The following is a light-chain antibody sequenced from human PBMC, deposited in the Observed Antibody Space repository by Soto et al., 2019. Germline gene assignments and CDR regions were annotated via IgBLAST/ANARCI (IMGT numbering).Light chain of an antibody. Sequence: EIVLTQSPGTLSLSPGERATLSCRASQSVSSSYLAWYQQKPGQAPRLLIYGASSRATGIPDRFSGSGSGTDFTLTISRLEPEDFAVYYCLQYGISPPLTFGPGTKVDIK. CDR3: LQYGISPPLT. J-gene: IGKJ3*01. V-gene: IGKV3-20*01. CDR1: QSVSSSY. CDR2: GAS.